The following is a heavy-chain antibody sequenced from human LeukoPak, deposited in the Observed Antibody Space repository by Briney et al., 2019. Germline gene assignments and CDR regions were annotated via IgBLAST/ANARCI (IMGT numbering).Heavy chain of an antibody. CDR2: IIPIFGTA. D-gene: IGHD3-3*01. CDR3: ARDRTDFWSGYYEGNWFDP. V-gene: IGHV1-69*05. J-gene: IGHJ5*02. Sequence: SVKVSCKASGGTFSSYAISWVRQAPGQGLEWMGRIIPIFGTANYAQKFQGRATITTDESTSTAYMELSSLRSEDTAVYYCARDRTDFWSGYYEGNWFDPWGQGTLVTVSS. CDR1: GGTFSSYA.